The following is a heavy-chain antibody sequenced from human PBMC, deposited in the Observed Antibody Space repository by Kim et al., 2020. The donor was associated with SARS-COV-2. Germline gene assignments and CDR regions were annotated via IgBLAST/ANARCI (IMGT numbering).Heavy chain of an antibody. V-gene: IGHV3-23*01. Sequence: GGSLRLSCSASGFTFSDYAMTWVRQAPGKGLEWVSAISDSGDVTYYADSVKGRFTISRDNSKNTLYLQMNSLRAEDTAMYFCARGSRVFQYLQHWGRGTLLTVSS. CDR3: ARGSRVFQYLQH. J-gene: IGHJ1*01. CDR2: ISDSGDVT. CDR1: GFTFSDYA.